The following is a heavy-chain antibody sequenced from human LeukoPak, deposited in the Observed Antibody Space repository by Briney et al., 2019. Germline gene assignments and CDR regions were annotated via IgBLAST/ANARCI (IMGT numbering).Heavy chain of an antibody. D-gene: IGHD3-22*01. CDR3: ARGNYEGNGYPDY. Sequence: GRSLRLSCAPSGFTFSNYGMHWVLQAPGKGLEWVAVIWYDGSNKYYADSVKGRFTISRDNSKNTLYLQMNGLRGEDTAVYYCARGNYEGNGYPDYWGQGTLVTVSS. CDR2: IWYDGSNK. V-gene: IGHV3-33*01. J-gene: IGHJ4*02. CDR1: GFTFSNYG.